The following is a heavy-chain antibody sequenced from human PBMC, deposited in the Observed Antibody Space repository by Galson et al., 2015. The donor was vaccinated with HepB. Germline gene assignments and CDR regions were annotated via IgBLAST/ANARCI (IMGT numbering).Heavy chain of an antibody. CDR1: GFTFSSYG. CDR3: ARGARSSWYTFMDV. J-gene: IGHJ6*02. V-gene: IGHV3-33*08. CDR2: IWYDGSNK. Sequence: SLRLSCAASGFTFSSYGMHWVRQAPGKGLEWVAVIWYDGSNKYYADSVKGRFTISRDNSKNTLYLQTNSLRAGDTAVYYCARGARSSWYTFMDVWGQGTTVTVSS. D-gene: IGHD6-13*01.